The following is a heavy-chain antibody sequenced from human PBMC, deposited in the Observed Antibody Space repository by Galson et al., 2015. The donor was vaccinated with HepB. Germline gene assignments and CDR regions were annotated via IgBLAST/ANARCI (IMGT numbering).Heavy chain of an antibody. J-gene: IGHJ6*02. CDR3: ASSVVVQGNYYGMDV. V-gene: IGHV1-3*01. Sequence: SVKVSCKASGYTFTSYAMHWVRQAPGQRLEWMGWINAGNGNTKYSQKFQGRVTITRDTSASTAYMELSSLRSEDTAVYYCASSVVVQGNYYGMDVWGQGTTVTVSS. CDR2: INAGNGNT. D-gene: IGHD2-2*01. CDR1: GYTFTSYA.